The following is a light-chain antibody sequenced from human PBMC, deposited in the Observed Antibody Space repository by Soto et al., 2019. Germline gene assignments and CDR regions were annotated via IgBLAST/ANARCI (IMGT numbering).Light chain of an antibody. CDR1: QDISNY. J-gene: IGKJ3*01. V-gene: IGKV1-33*01. CDR3: QQYDNLPPFT. Sequence: DVQMTQSPSSLSASVGDRVTITCQASQDISNYLNWYQQKPGKAPKLLIYVASNLETGVPSRSRGSGSGTDFTFTISSMQPEDIATYYCQQYDNLPPFTFGPGTKVDIK. CDR2: VAS.